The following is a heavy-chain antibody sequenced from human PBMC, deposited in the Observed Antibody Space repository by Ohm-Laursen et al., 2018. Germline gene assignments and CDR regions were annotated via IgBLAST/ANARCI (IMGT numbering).Heavy chain of an antibody. CDR3: AKDTSRYYDSSGWPDY. D-gene: IGHD3-22*01. CDR1: GFTFDDYA. V-gene: IGHV3-9*01. Sequence: SLRLSCAASGFTFDDYAMHWVRQAPGKGLEWVSGISWNSGSIGYADSVKGRFIISRDNAKNSLYLQMNSLRAEDTALYYCAKDTSRYYDSSGWPDYWGQGTLVTVSS. CDR2: ISWNSGSI. J-gene: IGHJ4*02.